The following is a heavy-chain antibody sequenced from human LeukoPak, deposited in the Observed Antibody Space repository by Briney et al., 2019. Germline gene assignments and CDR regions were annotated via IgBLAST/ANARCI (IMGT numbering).Heavy chain of an antibody. CDR3: ERDHSYSADNAFDI. Sequence: ASVKVSCKASGYRFTDYHTHWVRQAPGQGLEWMGWINPKTGDTNYAQNFQGRVAMTRDSSISTAYMEVNNLKSDDTAVYYCERDHSYSADNAFDIWGQGTMVTVSS. CDR2: INPKTGDT. J-gene: IGHJ3*02. D-gene: IGHD4-11*01. CDR1: GYRFTDYH. V-gene: IGHV1-2*02.